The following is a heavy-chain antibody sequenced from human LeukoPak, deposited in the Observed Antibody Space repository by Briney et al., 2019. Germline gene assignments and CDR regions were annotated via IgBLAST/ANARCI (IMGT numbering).Heavy chain of an antibody. CDR3: ARRDGYCSGGSCYSVSFVDP. D-gene: IGHD2-15*01. V-gene: IGHV4-39*01. CDR1: GGSISSSNYY. CDR2: IYYSGST. Sequence: PSETLSLTCTVSGGSISSSNYYWGWIRQPPGKGLEWIGSIYYSGSTYYNPSLKSRVTISVDTSKNQFSLKLSSVTAADTAVYYCARRDGYCSGGSCYSVSFVDPWGQGTLVTVSS. J-gene: IGHJ5*02.